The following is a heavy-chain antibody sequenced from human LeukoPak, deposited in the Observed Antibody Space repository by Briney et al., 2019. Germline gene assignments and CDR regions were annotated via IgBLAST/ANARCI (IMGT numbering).Heavy chain of an antibody. J-gene: IGHJ3*02. Sequence: ASVTVSCKASGYTFTSYGISWVRQAPGQGLEWMGWISAYNGNTNYAQKLQGRVTMTTDTSTSTAYMELRSLRSGDTAVYYCASVTGYYGSGSLDAFDIWGQGTMVTVSS. D-gene: IGHD3-10*01. CDR1: GYTFTSYG. CDR3: ASVTGYYGSGSLDAFDI. V-gene: IGHV1-18*04. CDR2: ISAYNGNT.